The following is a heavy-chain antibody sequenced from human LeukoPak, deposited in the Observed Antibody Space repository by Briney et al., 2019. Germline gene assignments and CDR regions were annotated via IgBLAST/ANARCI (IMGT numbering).Heavy chain of an antibody. V-gene: IGHV3-9*01. CDR1: GFTFDDYA. CDR2: ISWNSGTK. D-gene: IGHD2-2*01. Sequence: GGSLRLSCAASGFTFDDYAMHWVRQAPGKGLEWVSGISWNSGTKGYADSVKGRFTISRDNAKNSLYLQMNSLRAEDTAVYYCAREGVVVPGTLGGTQPFDIWGQGTMVTVSS. J-gene: IGHJ3*02. CDR3: AREGVVVPGTLGGTQPFDI.